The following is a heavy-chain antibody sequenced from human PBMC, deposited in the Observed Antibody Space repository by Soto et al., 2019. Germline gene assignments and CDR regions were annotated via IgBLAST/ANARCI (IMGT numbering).Heavy chain of an antibody. J-gene: IGHJ4*02. CDR1: GFTVSNNY. V-gene: IGHV3-66*01. D-gene: IGHD5-18*01. Sequence: EVQLVESGGGLVQPGGSLRLSCAASGFTVSNNYMTWVRQAPGRGLDWVSIIFSAGSTYYADSVRGRFTISRDNSKNTLYLQMSSLRVEDTAIYYCARGAGGNSWRSPTFDSWGQGTLVTVSS. CDR2: IFSAGST. CDR3: ARGAGGNSWRSPTFDS.